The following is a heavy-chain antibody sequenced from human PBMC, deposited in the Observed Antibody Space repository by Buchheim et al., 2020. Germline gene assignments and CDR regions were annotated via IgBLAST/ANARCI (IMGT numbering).Heavy chain of an antibody. CDR2: ISYDDNNK. J-gene: IGHJ6*02. D-gene: IGHD6-19*01. CDR1: GFVFTTYG. V-gene: IGHV3-30*03. CDR3: ARDFLQWLVPVGYYYYYYGMDV. Sequence: QVQLVESGGGVVQPGGSLRLSCAASGFVFTTYGMHWVRQAPGKGLEWVAIISYDDNNKYYGDSVKGRFTVSRDNSKNMLYLQMNSLRAEDTAVYYCARDFLQWLVPVGYYYYYYGMDVWGQGTT.